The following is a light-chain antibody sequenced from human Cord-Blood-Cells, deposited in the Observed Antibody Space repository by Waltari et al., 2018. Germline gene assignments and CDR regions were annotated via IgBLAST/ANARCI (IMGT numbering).Light chain of an antibody. J-gene: IGKJ2*03. CDR3: QQYNSYSPYS. CDR2: KAS. V-gene: IGKV1-5*03. CDR1: QSISSW. Sequence: QMTQSPSTLSSSVGDQGTITCRASQSISSWLAWYQQKPGKAPKLLIYKASSLESGVPSRFSGSGSGTEFTLTISSLQPDDFATYYCQQYNSYSPYSFGQGTKLEIK.